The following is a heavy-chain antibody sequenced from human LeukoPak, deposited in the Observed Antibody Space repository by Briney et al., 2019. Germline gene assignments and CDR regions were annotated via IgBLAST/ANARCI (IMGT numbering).Heavy chain of an antibody. J-gene: IGHJ5*02. V-gene: IGHV4-31*03. CDR1: GGTISSGGYF. Sequence: PSQTLSLTCTVSGGTISSGGYFWSWIRQHPGEGLEWIGYIYYSGSTYYNPSLKSRVTISVDTSKNQFSLKLNSVTAADTAVYYCARVRRRYYGSGSYPPLLWFDPWGQGTLVTVSS. D-gene: IGHD3-10*01. CDR3: ARVRRRYYGSGSYPPLLWFDP. CDR2: IYYSGST.